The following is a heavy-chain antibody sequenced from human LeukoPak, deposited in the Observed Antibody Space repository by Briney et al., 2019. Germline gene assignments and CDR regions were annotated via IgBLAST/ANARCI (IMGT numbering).Heavy chain of an antibody. V-gene: IGHV4-34*01. Sequence: PSETLSLTCAVYGGSFSGYYWSWIRQPPGKGLEGIGEINHSGSTNYNPSLKSRVTISVDTSKNQFSLKLSSVTAADTAVYYCARGRWGYSYGSDYWGQGTLVTVSS. D-gene: IGHD5-18*01. CDR3: ARGRWGYSYGSDY. CDR1: GGSFSGYY. CDR2: INHSGST. J-gene: IGHJ4*02.